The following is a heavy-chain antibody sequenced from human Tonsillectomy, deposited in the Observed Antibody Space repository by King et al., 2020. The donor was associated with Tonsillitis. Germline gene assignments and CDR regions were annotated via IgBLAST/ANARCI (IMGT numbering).Heavy chain of an antibody. J-gene: IGHJ4*02. Sequence: VQLQESGPGLVKPSETLSLTCTVSGGSISNYYWSWVRQPAGKGLDWFGLIYSSGSTNYTPSLKSRVTRSVDTSKNQFSLKLSSVTAADTAVYYCTREGSSRSHDYWGQGTPVTVSS. D-gene: IGHD6-13*01. CDR1: GGSISNYY. V-gene: IGHV4-4*07. CDR3: TREGSSRSHDY. CDR2: IYSSGST.